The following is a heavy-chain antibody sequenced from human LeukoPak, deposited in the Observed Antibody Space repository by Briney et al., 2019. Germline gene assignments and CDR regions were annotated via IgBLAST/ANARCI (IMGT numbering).Heavy chain of an antibody. V-gene: IGHV4-4*02. D-gene: IGHD6-13*01. CDR3: ARADSSSLNWFDP. J-gene: IGHJ5*02. CDR2: IYHSGST. CDR1: GGSISSSNW. Sequence: SGTLSLTCAVSGGSISSSNWWSWVRQAPGKGLEWVGEIYHSGSTNYNPSLKSRVTISVDKSKNQFSLKLSSVTAADTAVYYCARADSSSLNWFDPWGQGTLVTVSS.